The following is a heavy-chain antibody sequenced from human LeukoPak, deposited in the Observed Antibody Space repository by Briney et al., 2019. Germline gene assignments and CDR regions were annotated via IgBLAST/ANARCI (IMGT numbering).Heavy chain of an antibody. Sequence: GGSLRLSCAASGFTFSSYAMHWVRQAPGRGLEWVAVISYDGSNKYYADSVKGRFTISRDNSKNTLYLQMNSLRAEDTAVYYCARDSGLRYFDWTLDYWGQGTLVTVSS. CDR3: ARDSGLRYFDWTLDY. V-gene: IGHV3-30-3*01. D-gene: IGHD3-9*01. J-gene: IGHJ4*02. CDR2: ISYDGSNK. CDR1: GFTFSSYA.